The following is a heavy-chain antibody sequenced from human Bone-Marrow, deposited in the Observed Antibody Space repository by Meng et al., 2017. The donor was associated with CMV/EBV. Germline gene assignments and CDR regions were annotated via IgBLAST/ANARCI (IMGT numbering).Heavy chain of an antibody. CDR1: GVTFDSYG. Sequence: ASVKVSCKASGVTFDSYGITWARQAPGQGLEWMGWISGYNGNTNYAQKFQDRLTMTTNTSSNTAYMELRSLRSDDTAVYYCARGPSMAVAGQTSKSSRYYYGMDVWGQGTTVTVSS. J-gene: IGHJ6*02. V-gene: IGHV1-18*01. CDR3: ARGPSMAVAGQTSKSSRYYYGMDV. D-gene: IGHD6-19*01. CDR2: ISGYNGNT.